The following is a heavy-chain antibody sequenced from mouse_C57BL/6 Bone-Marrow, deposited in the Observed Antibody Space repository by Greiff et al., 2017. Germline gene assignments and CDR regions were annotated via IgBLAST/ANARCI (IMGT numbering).Heavy chain of an antibody. CDR3: ATGLRRDY. J-gene: IGHJ2*01. V-gene: IGHV3-6*01. CDR2: ISYDGSN. Sequence: EVKLVESGPGLVKPSQSLSLTCSVTGYSITSGYYWNWIRQFPGNKLEWMGYISYDGSNKYNPSLNNRISITRDTSKNQFCLKLNSVTTEDTATYYCATGLRRDYWRQGTTLTVSS. CDR1: GYSITSGYY. D-gene: IGHD2-4*01.